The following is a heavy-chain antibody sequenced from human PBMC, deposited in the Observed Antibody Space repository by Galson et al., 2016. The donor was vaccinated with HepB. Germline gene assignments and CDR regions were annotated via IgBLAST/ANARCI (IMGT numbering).Heavy chain of an antibody. CDR3: ARIFYHGVDA. J-gene: IGHJ6*04. CDR2: ISTSGAYT. D-gene: IGHD2/OR15-2a*01. CDR1: GCPFSRNY. Sequence: SLRLSCAASGCPFSRNYMKWVRQVPGKGLDWVASISTSGAYTSYADSAQGRFTISRDNAKNSLYLQMNSLRVEDTAMYYCARIFYHGVDAWGTGTTVTVSS. V-gene: IGHV3-21*01.